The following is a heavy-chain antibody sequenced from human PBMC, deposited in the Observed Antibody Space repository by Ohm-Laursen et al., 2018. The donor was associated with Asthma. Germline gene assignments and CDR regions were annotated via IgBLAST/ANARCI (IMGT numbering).Heavy chain of an antibody. J-gene: IGHJ5*02. V-gene: IGHV3-30*03. Sequence: SLRLSCTAAGFTFSSYGMHWVRQAPGKGLEWVAVISYDGSNKYYADSVKGRFTISRDNSKNTLYLQMNSLRAADTAVYYCARTYYYDSSGYSRIGWFDPWGQGTLVTVSS. D-gene: IGHD3-22*01. CDR3: ARTYYYDSSGYSRIGWFDP. CDR2: ISYDGSNK. CDR1: GFTFSSYG.